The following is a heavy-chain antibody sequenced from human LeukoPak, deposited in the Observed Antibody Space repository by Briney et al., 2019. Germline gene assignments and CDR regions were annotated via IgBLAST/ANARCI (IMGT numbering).Heavy chain of an antibody. V-gene: IGHV4-34*01. D-gene: IGHD5-12*01. J-gene: IGHJ4*02. CDR3: ARGIVATMAFDY. CDR2: IDHSGNT. Sequence: PSETLSLTCAVYDGSLSGYYWTWIRQPPGKGLEWIGEIDHSGNTNYNPSLKSRVTISVDTSKNQFSLKLSSVTAADTAVYYCARGIVATMAFDYWGQGTLVTVSS. CDR1: DGSLSGYY.